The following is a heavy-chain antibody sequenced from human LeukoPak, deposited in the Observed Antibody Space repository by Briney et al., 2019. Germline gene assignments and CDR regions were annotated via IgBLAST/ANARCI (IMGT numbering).Heavy chain of an antibody. CDR3: ARDRVAARPHPYNWFDP. D-gene: IGHD6-6*01. Sequence: ASVKVSCKASGGTFSSYAISWVRQVPGQGLEWMGGIIPIFGTANYAQKFQGRVTITADESTSTAYMELSSLRSEDTAVYYCARDRVAARPHPYNWFDPWGQGTLVTVSS. CDR2: IIPIFGTA. J-gene: IGHJ5*02. V-gene: IGHV1-69*13. CDR1: GGTFSSYA.